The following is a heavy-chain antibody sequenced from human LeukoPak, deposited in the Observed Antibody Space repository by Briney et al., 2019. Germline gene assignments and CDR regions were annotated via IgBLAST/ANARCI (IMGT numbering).Heavy chain of an antibody. CDR3: ARDIAVAGYYFDY. D-gene: IGHD6-19*01. CDR1: GFTFSSYG. CDR2: ISYDGSNK. Sequence: GGSLRLSCAASGFTFSSYGMHWVRQAPGKGPEWVAVISYDGSNKYYADSVKGRFTISRDNSKNTLYLQMNSLRAEDTAVYYCARDIAVAGYYFDYWGQGTLVTVSS. J-gene: IGHJ4*02. V-gene: IGHV3-30*19.